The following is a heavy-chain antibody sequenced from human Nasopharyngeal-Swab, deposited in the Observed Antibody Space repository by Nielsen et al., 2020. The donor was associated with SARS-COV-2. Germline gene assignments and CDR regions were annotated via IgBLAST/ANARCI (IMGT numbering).Heavy chain of an antibody. D-gene: IGHD3-10*01. Sequence: GESLKISCAASGFTFSSYAMDWIRQAPGRGLEWVAIISYDGSDIFYADSVKGRFTFSRDNSKNTLYLQMNSLRAEDTAVYFCATGGDVNYFDYWGQGTLVTVSS. CDR1: GFTFSSYA. CDR2: ISYDGSDI. V-gene: IGHV3-30*03. J-gene: IGHJ4*02. CDR3: ATGGDVNYFDY.